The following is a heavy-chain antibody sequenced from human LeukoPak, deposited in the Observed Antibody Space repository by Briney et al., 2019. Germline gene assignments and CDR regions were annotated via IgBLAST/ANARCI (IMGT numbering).Heavy chain of an antibody. CDR3: ARLDGRYCSSTSCYYFDY. J-gene: IGHJ4*02. D-gene: IGHD2-2*01. V-gene: IGHV5-51*01. CDR1: GYSFTSYW. CDR2: IYPGDSDT. Sequence: GGSLKISCKGSGYSFTSYWIGWVRQMPGKGLEWMGIIYPGDSDTRYSPSFQGQVTISADKSISTAYLQWSSLKASDTAMYYCARLDGRYCSSTSCYYFDYWGQGTLVTVSS.